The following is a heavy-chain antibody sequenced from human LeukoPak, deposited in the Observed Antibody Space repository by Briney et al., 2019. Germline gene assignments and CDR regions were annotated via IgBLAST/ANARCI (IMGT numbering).Heavy chain of an antibody. J-gene: IGHJ4*02. CDR3: ARGGIGYCSSTSCYGFDY. V-gene: IGHV3-74*01. D-gene: IGHD2-2*01. Sequence: PGGSLRLSCAASKFSFSSYWMHWVRQAPGKGLVWVSRINSDGSGTNYADSVKGRFTISRDNSKNTLYLQMNSLRAEDTAVYYCARGGIGYCSSTSCYGFDYWGQGTLVTVSS. CDR1: KFSFSSYW. CDR2: INSDGSGT.